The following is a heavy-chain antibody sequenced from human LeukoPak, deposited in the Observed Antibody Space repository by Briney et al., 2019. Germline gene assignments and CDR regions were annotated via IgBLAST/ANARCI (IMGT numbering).Heavy chain of an antibody. D-gene: IGHD6-13*01. Sequence: PGGSLRLSCAASGFTFSSHWMHWVRQAPGKGLVWVSRLNSDGSRTDYADSVKGRFTISRDNAKNTLYLQMNSLRAEDTAAYSCARDGRVGADGTILDYWGQGTLVTVSS. CDR1: GFTFSSHW. CDR2: LNSDGSRT. V-gene: IGHV3-74*01. J-gene: IGHJ4*02. CDR3: ARDGRVGADGTILDY.